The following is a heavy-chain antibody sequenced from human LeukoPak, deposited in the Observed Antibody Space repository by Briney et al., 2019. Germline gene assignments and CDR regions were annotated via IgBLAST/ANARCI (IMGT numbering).Heavy chain of an antibody. J-gene: IGHJ4*02. V-gene: IGHV4-4*07. Sequence: KSSETLSLTCTVSGDSISSYYWTWIRQPAGKGLEWIGRIDSSGSAIYNPSLKSRVTISVDTSKNQFSLKLSSVTAADTAVYYCARAVDYWGQGTLVTVSS. CDR2: IDSSGSA. CDR3: ARAVDY. CDR1: GDSISSYY.